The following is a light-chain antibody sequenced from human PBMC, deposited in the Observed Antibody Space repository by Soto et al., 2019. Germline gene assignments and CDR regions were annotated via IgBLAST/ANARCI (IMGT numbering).Light chain of an antibody. CDR3: SSYTSSSTLDV. CDR2: DVS. V-gene: IGLV2-14*01. Sequence: QSVLTQPASLSGSPGQSITISCTGTSSDVGGYNYVSWYQQHPGKAPKLMIYDVSNRPSGVSNRFSGSKSGNTASLTISGLQADDEADYYCSSYTSSSTLDVFGTGTKVTV. CDR1: SSDVGGYNY. J-gene: IGLJ1*01.